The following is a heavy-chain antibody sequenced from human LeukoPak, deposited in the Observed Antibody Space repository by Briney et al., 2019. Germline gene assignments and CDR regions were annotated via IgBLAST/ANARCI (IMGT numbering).Heavy chain of an antibody. CDR2: IYATGET. CDR1: GGSINNFY. J-gene: IGHJ6*02. CDR3: ARESRIRGGSMRESHYFYCCGMNV. Sequence: SHTLSLTCTVSGGSINNFYWTCIRQVAGRGLEWIGRIYATGETNYNPSLKSRLTLSVDASKNQFSLRLRSVTAEDTAVYYCARESRIRGGSMRESHYFYCCGMNVWGQGTKVIVSS. D-gene: IGHD3-10*01. V-gene: IGHV4-4*07.